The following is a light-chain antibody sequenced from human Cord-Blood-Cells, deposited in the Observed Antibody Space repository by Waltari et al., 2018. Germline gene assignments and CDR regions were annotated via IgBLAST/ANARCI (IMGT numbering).Light chain of an antibody. CDR1: QGISNY. J-gene: IGKJ2*01. CDR3: QKYNSAPYT. CDR2: AAS. V-gene: IGKV1-27*01. Sequence: DIQMPHSASYLSASVGERVTITCRESQGISNYLAWYQQKPGKVPKLLIYAASTLQSGVPSRFSGSGSGTDFTLTISSLQPEDVATYYCQKYNSAPYTFGQGTKLEIK.